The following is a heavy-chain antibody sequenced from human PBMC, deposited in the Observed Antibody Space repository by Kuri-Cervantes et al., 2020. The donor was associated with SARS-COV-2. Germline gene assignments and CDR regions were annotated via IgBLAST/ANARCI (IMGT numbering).Heavy chain of an antibody. CDR3: AKVRNPSWIQAWFDY. D-gene: IGHD5-18*01. J-gene: IGHJ4*02. Sequence: GESLQISCAASGFTFSSYAMHWVRQAPAKGLEWVAVISYDGSNKYYADTVNGRFTISGENSKNTLYLQMNSLIAEDTAVYYCAKVRNPSWIQAWFDYWGQGTLVTVSS. CDR2: ISYDGSNK. CDR1: GFTFSSYA. V-gene: IGHV3-30*04.